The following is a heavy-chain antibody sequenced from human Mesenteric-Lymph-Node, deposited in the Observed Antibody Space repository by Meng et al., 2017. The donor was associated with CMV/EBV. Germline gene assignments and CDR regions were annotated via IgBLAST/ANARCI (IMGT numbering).Heavy chain of an antibody. V-gene: IGHV1-18*01. D-gene: IGHD4-17*01. J-gene: IGHJ4*02. CDR3: ARVTVRGDY. Sequence: ASVKVSCKASGYTFTSYGISWVRQAPGQGLEWMGWISAYNGNTNYAQKLQGRVTITADKSTSTAYMELSSLRSEDTAVYYCARVTVRGDYWGQGTLVTVSS. CDR2: ISAYNGNT. CDR1: GYTFTSYG.